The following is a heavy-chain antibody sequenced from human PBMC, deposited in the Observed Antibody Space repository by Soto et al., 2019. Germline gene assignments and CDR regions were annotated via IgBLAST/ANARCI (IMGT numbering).Heavy chain of an antibody. Sequence: QVQLVQSGAEVKKPGASVKVSCKASGYTFTSYAMHWVRHAPGQRLEGMGWINAGNGNTKYSQKFQGRVTLTRDTSASTAYMELSSRRSEDTAVYYCASSSGYYYVDYWGQGTLVTVSS. J-gene: IGHJ4*02. V-gene: IGHV1-3*01. CDR1: GYTFTSYA. D-gene: IGHD3-22*01. CDR3: ASSSGYYYVDY. CDR2: INAGNGNT.